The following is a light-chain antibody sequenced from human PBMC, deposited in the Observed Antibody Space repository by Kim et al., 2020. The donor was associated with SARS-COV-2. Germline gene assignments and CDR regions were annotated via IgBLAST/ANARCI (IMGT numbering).Light chain of an antibody. CDR2: GAS. V-gene: IGKV3-20*01. CDR3: QQYGSSRWT. J-gene: IGKJ1*01. CDR1: QSVSSSY. Sequence: EIVLTQSPGTLSLSPGERATLSCRASQSVSSSYLAWYQQKPGQAPRLLIYGASSRATGIPDRFSGSGSGTDFTLTISRLEPEDFAVYYSQQYGSSRWTFCQGTKVDIK.